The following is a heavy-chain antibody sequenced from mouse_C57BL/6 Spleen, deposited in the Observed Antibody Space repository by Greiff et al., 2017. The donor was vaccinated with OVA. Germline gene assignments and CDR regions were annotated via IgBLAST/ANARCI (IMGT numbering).Heavy chain of an antibody. CDR3: ARRATTVVEGYFDY. D-gene: IGHD1-1*01. Sequence: VQLKQSGPELVKPGASVKIPCKASGYTFTDYNMDWVKQSHGKSLEWIGDINPNNGGTIYNQKFKGKATLTVDKSSSTAYMELRSLTSEDTAVYYCARRATTVVEGYFDYWGQGTTLTVSS. CDR2: INPNNGGT. CDR1: GYTFTDYN. V-gene: IGHV1-18*01. J-gene: IGHJ2*01.